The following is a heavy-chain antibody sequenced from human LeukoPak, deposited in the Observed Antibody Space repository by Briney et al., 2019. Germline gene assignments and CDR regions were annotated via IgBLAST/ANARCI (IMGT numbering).Heavy chain of an antibody. CDR1: GFIFSTYG. CDR2: IWYDGNNK. V-gene: IGHV3-33*01. Sequence: PGGSLRLSCAASGFIFSTYGLHWVRQAPGKGLEWVAIIWYDGNNKYYADSVKGRFTISRDNFKNTLHLQMNSLRVEDTATYYCARDSTGIDYWGQGTLVTVSS. J-gene: IGHJ4*02. D-gene: IGHD1-14*01. CDR3: ARDSTGIDY.